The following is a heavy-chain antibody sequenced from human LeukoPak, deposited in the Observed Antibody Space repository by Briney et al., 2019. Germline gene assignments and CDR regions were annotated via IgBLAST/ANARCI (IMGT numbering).Heavy chain of an antibody. Sequence: SETLSLTCSVSGGSVTSGTYHWGWIRQPPGKGLEWIGNVYFDGGTHYKPSLQSRVTISVDTSKNQFSLRLSSVTAADTALYYCARDHYYDGRGRFDPWGQGTLVTDSS. CDR3: ARDHYYDGRGRFDP. J-gene: IGHJ5*02. V-gene: IGHV4-39*07. CDR1: GGSVTSGTYH. D-gene: IGHD3-16*01. CDR2: VYFDGGT.